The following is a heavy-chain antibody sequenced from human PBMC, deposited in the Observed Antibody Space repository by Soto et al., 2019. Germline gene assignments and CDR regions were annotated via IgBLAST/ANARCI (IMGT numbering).Heavy chain of an antibody. V-gene: IGHV1-69*02. Sequence: QVQLVQSGAEVKKPGSSVKVSCKASGGTFSSYTISWVRQAPGQGLEWMGRIIPILGIANYAQKFQGRVTITADKSTSTDYMELSSLRSEDTAVYYCASSLNIVATSAEYFQHWGQGTLVTVSS. D-gene: IGHD5-12*01. CDR3: ASSLNIVATSAEYFQH. CDR2: IIPILGIA. CDR1: GGTFSSYT. J-gene: IGHJ1*01.